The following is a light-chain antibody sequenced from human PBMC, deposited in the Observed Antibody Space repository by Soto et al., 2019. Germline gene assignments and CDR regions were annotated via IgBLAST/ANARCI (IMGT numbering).Light chain of an antibody. CDR3: SSYTSSSLYV. V-gene: IGLV2-14*01. CDR1: SSDVGGYNY. J-gene: IGLJ1*01. Sequence: QSVLTQPASVSGSPGQSITISCTGTSSDVGGYNYVSWYQQLPGKAPKLMIYDVSDRPSGVSNRFSGSKSGNTASLTISGLQAEDDADYYCSSYTSSSLYVFGTGTKLTGL. CDR2: DVS.